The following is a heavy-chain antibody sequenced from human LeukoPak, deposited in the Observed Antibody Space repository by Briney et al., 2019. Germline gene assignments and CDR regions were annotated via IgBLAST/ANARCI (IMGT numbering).Heavy chain of an antibody. J-gene: IGHJ4*02. V-gene: IGHV1-69*06. CDR1: GGTFSSYA. Sequence: GASVKVSCKASGGTFSSYAISWVRQAPGQGLEWMGGIIPIFGTANYAQKFQGRVTMTEDTSTDTAYMELSSLRSEDTAVYYCATVTTVTTSEDYWGQGTLVTVSS. CDR2: IIPIFGTA. D-gene: IGHD4-17*01. CDR3: ATVTTVTTSEDY.